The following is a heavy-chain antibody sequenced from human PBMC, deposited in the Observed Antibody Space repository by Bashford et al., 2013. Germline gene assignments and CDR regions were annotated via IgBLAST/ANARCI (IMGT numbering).Heavy chain of an antibody. D-gene: IGHD3-10*01. CDR2: IYTSGST. CDR3: ARNSYGFSGWFDP. J-gene: IGHJ5*02. Sequence: IRQPPGKGLEWIGYIYTSGSTYYSTSLKSRLTFSLDTSKNQFSLQLTSVTAADTAVYYCARNSYGFSGWFDPWGQGTLVTVSS. V-gene: IGHV4-31*02.